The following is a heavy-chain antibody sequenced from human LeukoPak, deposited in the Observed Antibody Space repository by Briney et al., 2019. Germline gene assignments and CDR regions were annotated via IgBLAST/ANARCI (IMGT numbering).Heavy chain of an antibody. CDR3: ARDLFFDWLIDY. CDR1: GFIFNTFS. V-gene: IGHV3-21*01. Sequence: GGSLRLSCVASGFIFNTFSMNWVRQAPGKGLEWVSSISGNSLYTSYADSLKGRFTISRDNAKNSLYLQMNSLRAEDTAVYYCARDLFFDWLIDYWGQGTLVTVSS. J-gene: IGHJ4*02. D-gene: IGHD3-9*01. CDR2: ISGNSLYT.